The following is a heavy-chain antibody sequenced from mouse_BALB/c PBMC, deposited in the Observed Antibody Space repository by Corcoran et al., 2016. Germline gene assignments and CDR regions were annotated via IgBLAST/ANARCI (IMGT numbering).Heavy chain of an antibody. D-gene: IGHD1-1*01. J-gene: IGHJ4*01. V-gene: IGHV1-39*01. CDR1: GYSFTDYI. CDR3: ARIPPHYYVSSPYAMDY. Sequence: EIQLQQTGPELVKPGASVTISCKASGYSFTDYIMLWVKQIHGKSLAWIGNINPYYGSTSYNLKVKGKATLTVDKSSSTAYMQLNSLTSEDSAVYYCARIPPHYYVSSPYAMDYWGQGTSVTVSS. CDR2: INPYYGST.